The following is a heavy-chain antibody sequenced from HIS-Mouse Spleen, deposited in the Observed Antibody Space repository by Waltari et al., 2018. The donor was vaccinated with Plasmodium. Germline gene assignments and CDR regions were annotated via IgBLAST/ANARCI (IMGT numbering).Heavy chain of an antibody. V-gene: IGHV1-18*01. CDR1: GYTFSSHG. J-gene: IGHJ4*02. Sequence: QVQLVQSGAEGKRPGASVKVSCEASGYTFSSHGIGWVRQAPGEGLEWMGWVSGYNGNTNYAQKVQGRVTMTTDTSTSTADMELRSLRSDDTAVYYCARLLPWVHGHFDYWGQGTLVTVSS. CDR3: ARLLPWVHGHFDY. CDR2: VSGYNGNT. D-gene: IGHD1-26*01.